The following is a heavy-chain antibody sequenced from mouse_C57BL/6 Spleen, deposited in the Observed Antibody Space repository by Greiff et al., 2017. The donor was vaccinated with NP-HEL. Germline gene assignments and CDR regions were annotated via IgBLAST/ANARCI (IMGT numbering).Heavy chain of an antibody. V-gene: IGHV1-42*01. CDR3: ARIYYGRYYYAMDY. CDR1: GYSFTGYY. J-gene: IGHJ4*01. Sequence: EVQLQQSGPELVKPGASVKISCKASGYSFTGYYMNWVKQSPEKSPEWIGEINPSTGGTTYNQKFKAKATLTVDKSSSTAYMQLKSLTSEDSAVYYCARIYYGRYYYAMDYWGQGTSVTVSS. D-gene: IGHD2-1*01. CDR2: INPSTGGT.